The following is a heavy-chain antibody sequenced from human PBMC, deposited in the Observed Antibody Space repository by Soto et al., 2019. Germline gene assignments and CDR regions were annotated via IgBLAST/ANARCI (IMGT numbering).Heavy chain of an antibody. D-gene: IGHD3-10*01. CDR2: ISAYNGNT. CDR1: GYIFIGYG. J-gene: IGHJ5*02. Sequence: ASVKVSCKASGYIFIGYGVSWVRQAPGQGLEWMGWISAYNGNTNYAQKLQGRVTMTTDTSTSTAYMELRGLRSDDTAVYYCARDRYYYGSGSYYISWFDPWGQGTLVTVSS. V-gene: IGHV1-18*04. CDR3: ARDRYYYGSGSYYISWFDP.